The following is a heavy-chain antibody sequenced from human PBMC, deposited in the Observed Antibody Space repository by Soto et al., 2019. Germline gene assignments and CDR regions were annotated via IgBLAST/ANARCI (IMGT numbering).Heavy chain of an antibody. CDR3: AIEPEDIVVVPDDY. CDR1: GGTFSSYT. V-gene: IGHV1-69*02. J-gene: IGHJ4*02. CDR2: IIPILGIA. Sequence: QVQLVQSGAEVKKPGSSVKVSCKASGGTFSSYTISWVRQAPGQGLEWMGRIIPILGIANYAQKFQGRVTITADKSTSTAYMELSSLRSEDTAVYYCAIEPEDIVVVPDDYWGQGTLVTVSS. D-gene: IGHD2-2*01.